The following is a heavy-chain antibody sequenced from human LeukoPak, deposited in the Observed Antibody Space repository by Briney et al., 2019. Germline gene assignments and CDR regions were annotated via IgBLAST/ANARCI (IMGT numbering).Heavy chain of an antibody. CDR3: ARELSMVRGVNDY. CDR1: GFTFSSYG. Sequence: GGSPRLSCAASGFTFSSYGMHWVRQAPGKGLEWVAVIWYDGSNKYYADSVKGRFTISRDNSKNTLYLQMNSLRAEDTAVYYCARELSMVRGVNDYWGQGTLVTVSS. V-gene: IGHV3-33*01. D-gene: IGHD3-10*01. J-gene: IGHJ4*02. CDR2: IWYDGSNK.